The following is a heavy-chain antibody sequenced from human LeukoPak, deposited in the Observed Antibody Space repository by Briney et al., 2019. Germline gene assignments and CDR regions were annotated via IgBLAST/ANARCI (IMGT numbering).Heavy chain of an antibody. J-gene: IGHJ4*02. CDR3: ARGAGSSWYFYFDY. CDR2: IKWDGGST. CDR1: GFTFSNYN. V-gene: IGHV3-20*04. D-gene: IGHD6-13*01. Sequence: GGSLRLSCAASGFTFSNYNMNWVRQAPGKGLEWVSGIKWDGGSTGYADSVKGRFTISRDNAKKSLYLQMNSLRVEDTAVYYCARGAGSSWYFYFDYWGQGTLVTVSS.